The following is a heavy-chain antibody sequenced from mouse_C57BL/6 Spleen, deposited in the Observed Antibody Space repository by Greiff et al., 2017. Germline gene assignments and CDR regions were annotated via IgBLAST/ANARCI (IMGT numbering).Heavy chain of an antibody. J-gene: IGHJ3*01. CDR3: ARSYYRNLPGGFAY. Sequence: QVQLKQPGTELVKPGASVKLSCKASGYTFTSYWMHWVKQRPGQGLEWIGNINPSNGGTNYNEKFKGKATLTAEKSSSTAYMQLSSLTSEDSAVYFCARSYYRNLPGGFAYWGQGTLVTVSA. CDR2: INPSNGGT. CDR1: GYTFTSYW. D-gene: IGHD2-5*01. V-gene: IGHV1-53*01.